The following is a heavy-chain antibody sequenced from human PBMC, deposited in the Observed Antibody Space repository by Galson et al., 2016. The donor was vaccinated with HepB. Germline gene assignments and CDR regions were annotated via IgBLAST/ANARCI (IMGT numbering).Heavy chain of an antibody. CDR1: GFTFSSYW. CDR2: INLDGSEK. Sequence: SLRLSCAASGFTFSSYWMTWVRQAPGKGLEWVANINLDGSEKYYVDSVKGRFTISRDNAKNSLYLQMSSLRAEDTALYYCAILKGANYWGQGTLVTVSS. CDR3: AILKGANY. D-gene: IGHD3-16*01. V-gene: IGHV3-7*01. J-gene: IGHJ4*02.